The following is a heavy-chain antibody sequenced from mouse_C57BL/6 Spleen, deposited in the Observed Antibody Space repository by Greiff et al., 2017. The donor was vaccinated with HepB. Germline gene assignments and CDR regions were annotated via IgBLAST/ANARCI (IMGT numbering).Heavy chain of an antibody. Sequence: QVQLQQSGPELVKPGASVKLSCKASGYTFTNYDINWVKQRPGQGLEWIGWIYPRDGSTKYNEKFTGKATLTVDTSSSTAYMELHSLTSEDSAVYFCARSVVDYAMDYWGQGTSVTVSS. CDR3: ARSVVDYAMDY. J-gene: IGHJ4*01. D-gene: IGHD1-1*01. CDR2: IYPRDGST. CDR1: GYTFTNYD. V-gene: IGHV1-85*01.